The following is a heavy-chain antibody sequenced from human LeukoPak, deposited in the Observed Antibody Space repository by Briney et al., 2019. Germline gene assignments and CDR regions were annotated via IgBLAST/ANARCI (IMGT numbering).Heavy chain of an antibody. D-gene: IGHD3-10*01. V-gene: IGHV4-34*01. CDR2: INHSGST. J-gene: IGHJ4*02. Sequence: SETLSLTCAVYVGSFSGYYWSWIRQPPGKGLEWIGEINHSGSTNYNPSLKSRVTISVDTSKNQFSLKLSSVTAADTAVYYCATYYYGSGSYYNLDYWGQGTLVTVSS. CDR1: VGSFSGYY. CDR3: ATYYYGSGSYYNLDY.